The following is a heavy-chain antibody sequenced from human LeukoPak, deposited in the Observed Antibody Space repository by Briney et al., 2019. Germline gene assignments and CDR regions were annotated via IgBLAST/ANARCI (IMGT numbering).Heavy chain of an antibody. CDR2: INSDGSST. V-gene: IGHV3-74*01. Sequence: HPGGSLRLSCAASGFTFSSYWMHWVRQAPGKGLVWVSRINSDGSSTSYADSVKGRFTISRDNSKNTLYLQMNSLRAEDTAVYYCAKDDYGDYVGYFDYWGQGTLVTVSS. J-gene: IGHJ4*02. CDR3: AKDDYGDYVGYFDY. D-gene: IGHD4-17*01. CDR1: GFTFSSYW.